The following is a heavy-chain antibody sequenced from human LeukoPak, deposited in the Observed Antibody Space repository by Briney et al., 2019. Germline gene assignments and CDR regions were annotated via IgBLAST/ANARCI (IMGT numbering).Heavy chain of an antibody. D-gene: IGHD1/OR15-1a*01. CDR3: ARVSPTSQMNN. CDR2: IYSSGST. J-gene: IGHJ4*02. V-gene: IGHV4-59*12. Sequence: SETLSLTCNVSGGSIRGYYWSWIRQPPGKGLEWIGYIYSSGSTNYNPSLKSRVTMSVDTSKNQFSLKVSSVTAADTAVYYCARVSPTSQMNNWGRGMLVTVSS. CDR1: GGSIRGYY.